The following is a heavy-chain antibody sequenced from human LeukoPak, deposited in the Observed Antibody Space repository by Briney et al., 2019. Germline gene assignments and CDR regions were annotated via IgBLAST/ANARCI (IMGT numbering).Heavy chain of an antibody. V-gene: IGHV3-13*01. J-gene: IGHJ4*02. D-gene: IGHD6-13*01. CDR2: IGTAGDT. CDR3: ARANSSSWGFDY. CDR1: GFTFSSYA. Sequence: PGGSLRLSCAASGFTFSSYAMSWVRQATGKGLEWVSAIGTAGDTYYPGSVKGRFTISRENAKNSLYLQMNSLRAGDTAVYYCARANSSSWGFDYWGQGTLVTVSS.